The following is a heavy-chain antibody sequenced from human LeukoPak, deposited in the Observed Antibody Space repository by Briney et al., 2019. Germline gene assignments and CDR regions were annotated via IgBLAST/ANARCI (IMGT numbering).Heavy chain of an antibody. J-gene: IGHJ3*02. CDR2: IYYSGST. Sequence: PSETLSLTCTVSGGSISSYYWSWIRQPPGKGLEWIGYIYYSGSTNYNPSLKSRVTISVDTSKNQFSLKLSSVTAADTAVYYCARXXIFRVGLSAFDIWGQXTXVTVXS. CDR3: ARXXIFRVGLSAFDI. D-gene: IGHD3-3*01. V-gene: IGHV4-59*01. CDR1: GGSISSYY.